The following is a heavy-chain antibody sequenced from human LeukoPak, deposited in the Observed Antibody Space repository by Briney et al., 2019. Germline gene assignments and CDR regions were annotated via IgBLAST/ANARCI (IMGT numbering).Heavy chain of an antibody. CDR2: IHHSGGT. Sequence: PSGTLSLTCTVSGASVSRNWWSWVRQPPGKGLEWIGEIHHSGGTNYNPSLKSRVTMSVDTSKNQFSLKLSSVTAADTAVYYCAREDYGGSSFDYWGQGTLVTVSS. CDR3: AREDYGGSSFDY. CDR1: GASVSRNW. V-gene: IGHV4-4*02. D-gene: IGHD4-23*01. J-gene: IGHJ4*02.